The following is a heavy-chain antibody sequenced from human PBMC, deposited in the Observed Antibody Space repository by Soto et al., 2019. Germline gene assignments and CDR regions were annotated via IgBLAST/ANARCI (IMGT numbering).Heavy chain of an antibody. CDR2: IYYSGST. Sequence: SETLSLTCTVAGGYISSGGYYWSWIRQHPGKGLEWIGYIYYSGSTYYNPSLKSRVTISEDTSKNQFSLKLSSVTAADTAVYYCAREIGRIDYWGQGTLVTVSS. CDR1: GGYISSGGYY. D-gene: IGHD3-22*01. V-gene: IGHV4-31*03. J-gene: IGHJ4*02. CDR3: AREIGRIDY.